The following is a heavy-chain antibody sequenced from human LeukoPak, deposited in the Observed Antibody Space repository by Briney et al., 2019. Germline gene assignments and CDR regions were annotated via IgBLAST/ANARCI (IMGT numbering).Heavy chain of an antibody. D-gene: IGHD3-10*01. Sequence: ASVKVSCKASGGTFSSYAISWVRQAPGQGLEWMGGIIPIFGTANYAQKFQGRVTITADESTSTAYMELSSLRSEDTAVYYCASHYYGSGSYVRGLPARGPFDYWGQGTLVTVSS. J-gene: IGHJ4*02. V-gene: IGHV1-69*01. CDR3: ASHYYGSGSYVRGLPARGPFDY. CDR2: IIPIFGTA. CDR1: GGTFSSYA.